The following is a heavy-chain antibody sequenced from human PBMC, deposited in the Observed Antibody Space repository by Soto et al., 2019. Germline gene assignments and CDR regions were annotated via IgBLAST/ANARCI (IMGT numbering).Heavy chain of an antibody. V-gene: IGHV3-48*02. J-gene: IGHJ4*02. D-gene: IGHD6-19*01. CDR3: ARSGYSSGWPYFDY. Sequence: EVQLVESGGGLVQPGGSLRLSCAASGFTFSSYSMNWVRQAPGKGLEWVSYISSSSSTIYYADSVKGRFTISRDNAKNSLYLQMNSLRDEDTAVYYCARSGYSSGWPYFDYCGQGTLVTVSS. CDR2: ISSSSSTI. CDR1: GFTFSSYS.